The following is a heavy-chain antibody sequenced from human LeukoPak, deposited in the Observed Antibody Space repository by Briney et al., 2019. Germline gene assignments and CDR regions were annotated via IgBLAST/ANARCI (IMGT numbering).Heavy chain of an antibody. D-gene: IGHD3-3*01. V-gene: IGHV3-9*01. CDR2: ISWNSGSI. CDR1: GFTFDDYA. J-gene: IGHJ4*02. Sequence: PGGSLRLSCAASGFTFDDYAMHWVRQAPGKGLEWVSGISWNSGSIGYADSVKGRFTISRDNSKNTLYLQMNSLRAEDTAVYYCAKDIWDSYYDFWSGYYTSVDYWGQGTLVTVSS. CDR3: AKDIWDSYYDFWSGYYTSVDY.